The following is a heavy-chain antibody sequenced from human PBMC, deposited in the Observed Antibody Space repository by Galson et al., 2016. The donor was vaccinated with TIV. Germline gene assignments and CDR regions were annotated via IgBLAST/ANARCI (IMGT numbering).Heavy chain of an antibody. CDR1: GGILKSNA. Sequence: SVNVSCKVSGGILKSNAISWVRQAPGQGLEWMGGIIAIFRTTKYAQNFQGRVTITTDESTTTTYMELNSLTSEDTAGYYCAREGGDSPGLGPFDYWGPGTLVIFSS. D-gene: IGHD3-16*01. J-gene: IGHJ4*02. CDR3: AREGGDSPGLGPFDY. V-gene: IGHV1-69*05. CDR2: IIAIFRTT.